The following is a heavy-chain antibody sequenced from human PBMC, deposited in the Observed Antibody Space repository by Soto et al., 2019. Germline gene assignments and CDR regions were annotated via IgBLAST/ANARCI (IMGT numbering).Heavy chain of an antibody. V-gene: IGHV4-4*07. CDR2: IYATGTT. CDR1: GASISGFY. CDR3: VRDGTKTLRDWFDP. D-gene: IGHD1-1*01. J-gene: IGHJ5*02. Sequence: PSETLSLTSTVSGASISGFYWSWIRKCAGKGLEWIGRIYATGTTDYNPSLKSRVMTSVDTSKKQFSLKLRSVTAADTAVYYCVRDGTKTLRDWFDPWGQGISVTVSS.